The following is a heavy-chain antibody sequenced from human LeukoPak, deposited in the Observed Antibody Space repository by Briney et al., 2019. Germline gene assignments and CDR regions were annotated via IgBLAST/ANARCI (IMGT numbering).Heavy chain of an antibody. CDR1: GYTFTSYG. Sequence: ASVKVSCKASGYTFTSYGISWVRQAPGQGLEWMGWINPDSGGTNYAQKFQGWVTMTRDTSISTAYMELSRLRSDDTAVYYCARDYYDSSGYSYYFDYWGQGTLVTVSS. V-gene: IGHV1-2*04. D-gene: IGHD3-22*01. CDR3: ARDYYDSSGYSYYFDY. CDR2: INPDSGGT. J-gene: IGHJ4*02.